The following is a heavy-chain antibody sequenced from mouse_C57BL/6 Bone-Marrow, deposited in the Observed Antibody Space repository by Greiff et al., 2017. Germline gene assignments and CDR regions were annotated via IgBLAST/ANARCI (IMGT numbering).Heavy chain of an antibody. Sequence: VQLQQSGPGLVKPSQSLSLSCTATGYSITSGYYWNWIRKFPGNKLEWMGYIRYDGSNNYNPSLKNRIPITRDPSKNQFILKLNSVTTEDTATCYCARVRYYGNSYLFSYWGQGPLVTVSA. D-gene: IGHD1-1*01. J-gene: IGHJ3*01. V-gene: IGHV3-6*01. CDR2: IRYDGSN. CDR1: GYSITSGYY. CDR3: ARVRYYGNSYLFSY.